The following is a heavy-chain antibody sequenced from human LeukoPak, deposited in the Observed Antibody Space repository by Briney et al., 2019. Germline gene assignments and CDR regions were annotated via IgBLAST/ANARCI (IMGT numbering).Heavy chain of an antibody. CDR2: SRNKASSYTT. V-gene: IGHV3-72*01. Sequence: PGGSLRLSCAASGFKFSDHYIDWVRQAPGKGLEWVGRSRNKASSYTTEYAASVEGRFTISRDVSESSLYPQMNSLRAEDTAVYYCATFDSSGYYPNYYFDYWGQGTLVTVSS. J-gene: IGHJ4*02. CDR1: GFKFSDHY. D-gene: IGHD3-22*01. CDR3: ATFDSSGYYPNYYFDY.